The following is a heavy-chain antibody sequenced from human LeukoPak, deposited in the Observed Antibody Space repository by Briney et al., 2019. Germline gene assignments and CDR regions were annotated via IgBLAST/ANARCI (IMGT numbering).Heavy chain of an antibody. V-gene: IGHV3-11*03. CDR3: ARTVGRGPGGHFDY. J-gene: IGHJ4*02. Sequence: LSLTCTVSDGSISGYYWSWIRQAPGKGLEWVSYISSSGSYTNYADSVQGRFTVSRDNAKNTLFLHMTSLRAEDTAVYYCARTVGRGPGGHFDYWGQGTLVIVSS. CDR1: DGSISGYY. D-gene: IGHD3-10*01. CDR2: ISSSGSYT.